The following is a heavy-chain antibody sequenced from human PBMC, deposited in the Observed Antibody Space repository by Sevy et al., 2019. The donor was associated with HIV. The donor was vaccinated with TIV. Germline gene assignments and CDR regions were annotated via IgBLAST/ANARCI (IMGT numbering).Heavy chain of an antibody. D-gene: IGHD2-8*01. CDR2: IYWDDDK. V-gene: IGHV2-5*02. CDR3: AHRRDDTVVMVYGDFDY. Sequence: SGPTLGNPTQTLTLTCTFSGFSLSTSGVGVGWIRQPPGKALEWLALIYWDDDKRYSPSLKNRLTITKDTSKNQVVLTMTNMDPVDTATYYCAHRRDDTVVMVYGDFDYWGQGTLVTVSS. J-gene: IGHJ4*02. CDR1: GFSLSTSGVG.